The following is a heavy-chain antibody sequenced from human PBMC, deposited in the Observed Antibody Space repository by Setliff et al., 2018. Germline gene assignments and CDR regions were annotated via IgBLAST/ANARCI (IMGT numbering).Heavy chain of an antibody. CDR1: GGSVSTYF. D-gene: IGHD5-18*01. J-gene: IGHJ4*02. CDR2: IFYSGET. V-gene: IGHV4-59*02. CDR3: ARGSGRGYSYGLFDY. Sequence: TLSLTCTVSGGSVSTYFWSWIRQSPGKGLDWIGYIFYSGETYYNPSFKSRVSMSVDTSNDQFSLSLTSVTAADTAVYYCARGSGRGYSYGLFDYWGRGALVTVSS.